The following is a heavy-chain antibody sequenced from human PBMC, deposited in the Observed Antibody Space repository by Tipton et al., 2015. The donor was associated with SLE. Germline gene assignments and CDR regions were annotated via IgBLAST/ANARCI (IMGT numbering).Heavy chain of an antibody. D-gene: IGHD1-14*01. CDR3: ASEMQPRPGYFVH. CDR2: IYSSGNT. J-gene: IGHJ4*02. Sequence: TLSLTCSVSGDSVSSGGYFWTWIRQHPGKGLEWIGYIYSSGNTYYSPSLQSRVTISADTSKNQFSLKLNSVTAADTAIYYCASEMQPRPGYFVHWGQGALVTVSS. V-gene: IGHV4-31*03. CDR1: GDSVSSGGYF.